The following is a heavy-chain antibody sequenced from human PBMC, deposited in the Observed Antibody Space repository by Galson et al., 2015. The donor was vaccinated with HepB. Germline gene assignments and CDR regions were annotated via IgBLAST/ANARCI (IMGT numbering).Heavy chain of an antibody. V-gene: IGHV3-74*03. Sequence: SLRLSCAASGFTFSSYWMHWVRQAPGKGLVWVSRINSDGSSTTYADSVKGRFTISRDNAKNMLYLQMNSLRAEDTAVYYCAKFARSSGCWGQGTLVTVSS. CDR1: GFTFSSYW. D-gene: IGHD6-19*01. CDR3: AKFARSSGC. J-gene: IGHJ4*02. CDR2: INSDGSST.